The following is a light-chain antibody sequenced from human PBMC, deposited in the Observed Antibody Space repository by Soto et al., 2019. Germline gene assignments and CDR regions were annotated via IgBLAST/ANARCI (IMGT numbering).Light chain of an antibody. CDR2: TNN. V-gene: IGLV1-44*01. J-gene: IGLJ2*01. Sequence: QSVLTQPPSASGTPGQRVTISCSGSSSNIGSHTVNWYQQLPGTAPKLLIYTNNQRPSGVPDRFSGSKSGTSASLAISGLQSEDEADYYCAAWDDSLNGVVFGGRTKLTVL. CDR1: SSNIGSHT. CDR3: AAWDDSLNGVV.